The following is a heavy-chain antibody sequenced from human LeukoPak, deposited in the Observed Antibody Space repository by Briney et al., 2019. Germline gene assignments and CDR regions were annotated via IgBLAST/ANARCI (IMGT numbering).Heavy chain of an antibody. CDR1: GGSISSSSYY. CDR2: INHSGST. J-gene: IGHJ5*02. Sequence: PSETLSLTCTVSGGSISSSSYYWGWIRQPPGKGLEWIGEINHSGSTNYNPSLKSRVTISVDTSKNQFSLKLSSVTAADTAVYYCARVAGWHWFDPWGQGTLVTVSS. V-gene: IGHV4-39*07. D-gene: IGHD6-19*01. CDR3: ARVAGWHWFDP.